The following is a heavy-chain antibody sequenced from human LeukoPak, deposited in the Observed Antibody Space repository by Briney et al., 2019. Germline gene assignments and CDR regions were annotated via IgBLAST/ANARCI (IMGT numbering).Heavy chain of an antibody. CDR2: IYYSGRT. Sequence: PSETLSLTCSVSGDSVSRSDSYWDWIRQPPWKGLEWFGTIYYSGRTYYSPSLKSRVTMSVDPSNNQFSLTLRPVTAADTAVYYCARRRYYDGSGYLEWGQGTLLSVSS. CDR3: ARRRYYDGSGYLE. CDR1: GDSVSRSDSY. J-gene: IGHJ1*01. D-gene: IGHD3-22*01. V-gene: IGHV4-39*01.